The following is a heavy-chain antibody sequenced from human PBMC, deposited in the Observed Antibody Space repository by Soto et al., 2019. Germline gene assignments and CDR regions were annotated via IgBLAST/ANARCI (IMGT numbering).Heavy chain of an antibody. Sequence: ASVKVSCKASGYTFTSYGISWVRQAPGQGLKWMGWISAYNGNTNYAQKLQGRVTMTTDTSTSTAYMELRSLRSDDTAVYYCARDRSFIAAADYYYYGMDVWGQGTTVTVSS. V-gene: IGHV1-18*04. J-gene: IGHJ6*02. CDR1: GYTFTSYG. D-gene: IGHD6-13*01. CDR2: ISAYNGNT. CDR3: ARDRSFIAAADYYYYGMDV.